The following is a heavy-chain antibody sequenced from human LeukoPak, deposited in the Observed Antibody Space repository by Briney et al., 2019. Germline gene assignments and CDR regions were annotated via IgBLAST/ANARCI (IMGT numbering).Heavy chain of an antibody. CDR3: AKAGVRYFDSSGLYAFDF. Sequence: SETLSLTCAVSGGCISSTGYCWAWIRQPPGKGLEWIGTIYCGSTYHNTSLKSRITMSVDTSRNQFSLKLSSVDAADTAVYYCAKAGVRYFDSSGLYAFDFWGQGTTVTVSS. CDR2: IYCGST. CDR1: GGCISSTGYC. J-gene: IGHJ3*01. V-gene: IGHV4-39*01. D-gene: IGHD3-22*01.